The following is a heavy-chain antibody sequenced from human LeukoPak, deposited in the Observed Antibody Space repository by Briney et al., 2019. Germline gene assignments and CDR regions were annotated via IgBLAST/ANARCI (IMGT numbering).Heavy chain of an antibody. CDR3: TTDFCGDCWYYYYGMDV. V-gene: IGHV3-33*01. CDR1: GFTFSSHG. J-gene: IGHJ6*02. CDR2: IWYDGSKK. Sequence: GRSLRLSCAASGFTFSSHGMHWVRQAPGKGLEWVAVIWYDGSKKYHADSVKGRFTISRDNSKNTLYLQMNSLRAEDTAVYYCTTDFCGDCWYYYYGMDVWGQGTTVTVSS. D-gene: IGHD2-21*02.